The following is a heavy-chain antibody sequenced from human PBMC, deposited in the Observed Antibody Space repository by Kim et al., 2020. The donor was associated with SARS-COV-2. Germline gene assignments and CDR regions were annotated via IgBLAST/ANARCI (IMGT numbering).Heavy chain of an antibody. CDR3: ALAATYSSSWINWFDP. CDR1: GYTFTGYY. CDR2: INPNSGGT. J-gene: IGHJ5*02. D-gene: IGHD6-13*01. Sequence: ASVKVSCKASGYTFTGYYMHWVRQAPGQGLEWMGRINPNSGGTNYAQKFQGRVTMTRDTSISTAYMELSRLRSDDTAVYYCALAATYSSSWINWFDPWGQGTLVTVSS. V-gene: IGHV1-2*06.